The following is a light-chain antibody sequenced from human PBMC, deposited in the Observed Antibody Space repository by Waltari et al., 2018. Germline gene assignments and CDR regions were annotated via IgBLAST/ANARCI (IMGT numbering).Light chain of an antibody. Sequence: QSVLTQPPSVSGAPGQRVTISCTGSSSNIGAGHDVHWYQQLPGRAPRLLTANNTNRPAGGPDRISGSNSGTSASLVITGLQAEDEAECYCQSYDDSLSGYVFGGGTKLTVL. V-gene: IGLV1-40*01. CDR2: NNT. CDR3: QSYDDSLSGYV. CDR1: SSNIGAGHD. J-gene: IGLJ3*02.